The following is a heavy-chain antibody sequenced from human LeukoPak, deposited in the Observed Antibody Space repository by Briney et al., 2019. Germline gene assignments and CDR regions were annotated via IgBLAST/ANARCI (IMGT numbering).Heavy chain of an antibody. CDR2: ISSSSYI. J-gene: IGHJ4*02. V-gene: IGHV3-21*01. Sequence: GGSLRLSCAASGFTFSSYSMNWVRQAPGKGLEWVSSISSSSYIYYADSVKGRFTISRDNAKNSLYLQMNSLRAEDTAVYYCARSIPSYYYGSSGPFDYWGQGTLVTVSS. CDR1: GFTFSSYS. D-gene: IGHD3-22*01. CDR3: ARSIPSYYYGSSGPFDY.